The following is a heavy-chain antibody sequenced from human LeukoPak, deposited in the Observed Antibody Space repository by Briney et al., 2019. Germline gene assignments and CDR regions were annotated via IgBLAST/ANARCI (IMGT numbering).Heavy chain of an antibody. CDR3: ARVGLWFGEWGDY. Sequence: ASVKVSCKASVYTFTGYYMHWVRQAPGQGLEWMGWINPNSGGTNYAQKFQGRVTMTRDTSISTAYMELSRLRSDDTAVYYCARVGLWFGEWGDYLGQGTLVTVSS. CDR2: INPNSGGT. J-gene: IGHJ4*02. D-gene: IGHD3-10*01. CDR1: VYTFTGYY. V-gene: IGHV1-2*02.